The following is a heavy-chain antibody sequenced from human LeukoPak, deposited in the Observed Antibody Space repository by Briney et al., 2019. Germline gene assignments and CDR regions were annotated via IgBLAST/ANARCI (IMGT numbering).Heavy chain of an antibody. CDR3: ARGGGN. V-gene: IGHV1-69*05. CDR1: GYTFTSYD. J-gene: IGHJ4*02. CDR2: IIPIFGTA. Sequence: SVKVSCKASGYTFTSYDINWVRQAPGQGLEWMGGIIPIFGTANYAQKFQSRVTITTDESTSTAYMELSSLRSEDTAVYYCARGGGNWGQGTLVTVSS.